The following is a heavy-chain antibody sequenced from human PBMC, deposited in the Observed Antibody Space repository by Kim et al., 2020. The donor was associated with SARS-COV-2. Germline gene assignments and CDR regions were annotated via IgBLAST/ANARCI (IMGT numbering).Heavy chain of an antibody. CDR1: GYTFTGYY. CDR3: ARVSGGGSYFDY. CDR2: INPNSGGT. V-gene: IGHV1-2*06. J-gene: IGHJ4*02. Sequence: ASVKVSCKASGYTFTGYYMHWVRQAPGQGLEWMGRINPNSGGTNYAQKFQGRVTMTRDTSISTAYMELSRLRSDDTAVYYCARVSGGGSYFDYWGQGTLVTVSS. D-gene: IGHD1-26*01.